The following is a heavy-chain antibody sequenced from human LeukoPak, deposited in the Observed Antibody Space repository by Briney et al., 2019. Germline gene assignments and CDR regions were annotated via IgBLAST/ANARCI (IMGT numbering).Heavy chain of an antibody. CDR3: ARDGPSMVRGVIIPNWFDP. V-gene: IGHV1-18*01. CDR1: GYTFTSYG. J-gene: IGHJ5*02. CDR2: ISAYNGNT. Sequence: ASVKVSCKASGYTFTSYGISWVRQAPGQGLEWMGWISAYNGNTNYAQKLQGRVTMTTDTSTSTAYMELRSLRSDDTAVYYCARDGPSMVRGVIIPNWFDPWGQGTLVTVSS. D-gene: IGHD3-10*01.